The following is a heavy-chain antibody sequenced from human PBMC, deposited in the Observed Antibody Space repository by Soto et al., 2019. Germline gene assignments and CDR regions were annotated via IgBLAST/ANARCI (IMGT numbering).Heavy chain of an antibody. V-gene: IGHV3-23*01. D-gene: IGHD5-18*01. Sequence: GGSLRLSCAASGFTFSSYAMSWVRQAPGKGLEWVSAISGSGGSTYYADSVKGRFTISRDNSKNTLYLQMNSLRAEDTAVYYCAKDSRGPIQLCLGCYFDYWGQGTLVTVSS. CDR3: AKDSRGPIQLCLGCYFDY. CDR1: GFTFSSYA. J-gene: IGHJ4*02. CDR2: ISGSGGST.